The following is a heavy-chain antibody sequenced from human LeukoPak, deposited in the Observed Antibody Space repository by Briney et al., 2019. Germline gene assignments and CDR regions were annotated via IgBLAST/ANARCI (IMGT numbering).Heavy chain of an antibody. CDR3: ARATFTHYYDSSGYYSDWFDP. J-gene: IGHJ5*02. CDR2: IKQDGSEK. Sequence: PGGSLRLPCAASGFTFSSYWMSWVRQAPGKGLEWVANIKQDGSEKYYVDSVKGRFTISRDNAKNSLYLQMNSLRAEDTAVYYCARATFTHYYDSSGYYSDWFDPWGQGTLVTVSS. D-gene: IGHD3-22*01. CDR1: GFTFSSYW. V-gene: IGHV3-7*01.